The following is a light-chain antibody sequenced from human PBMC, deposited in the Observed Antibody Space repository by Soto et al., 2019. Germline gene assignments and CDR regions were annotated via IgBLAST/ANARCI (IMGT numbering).Light chain of an antibody. V-gene: IGKV3-15*01. CDR1: QTVSSS. CDR3: QQRSNWLYT. Sequence: EIVMTQSPATLSVSPGERATLSCRASQTVSSSLAWYQQKPGQAPRLLIYGASTRATGIPARFSGSGSGTDFTLTISSLEPEDFAVYYCQQRSNWLYTFGQGTKLEIK. CDR2: GAS. J-gene: IGKJ2*01.